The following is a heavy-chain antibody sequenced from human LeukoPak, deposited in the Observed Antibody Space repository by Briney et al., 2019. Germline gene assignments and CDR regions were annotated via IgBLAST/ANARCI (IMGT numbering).Heavy chain of an antibody. D-gene: IGHD6-19*01. Sequence: GGSLRLSCAASGFTFSSYWMHWVRQAPGKGLVWVSRINSDGSSTSYADSVKGRFTISRDNAKNTLYLQMNSLRAEDTAVYYCARDYSSGWNFYYYYYYMDVWGKGTTVTVSS. V-gene: IGHV3-74*01. CDR3: ARDYSSGWNFYYYYYYMDV. J-gene: IGHJ6*03. CDR2: INSDGSST. CDR1: GFTFSSYW.